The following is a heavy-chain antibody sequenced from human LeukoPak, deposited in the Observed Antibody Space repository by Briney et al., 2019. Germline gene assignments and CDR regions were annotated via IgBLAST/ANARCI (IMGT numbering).Heavy chain of an antibody. Sequence: GRSLRLSCAASGFTFSSYAMHWVRQAPGKGLEWVAVISYDGSNKYYADSVKGRFTISRDNSKNTLYLQMNSLRAEDTAVYYCARESASGTYDFWSGYSSITPFDYWGQGTLVAVSS. V-gene: IGHV3-30*01. CDR1: GFTFSSYA. CDR3: ARESASGTYDFWSGYSSITPFDY. D-gene: IGHD3-3*01. J-gene: IGHJ4*02. CDR2: ISYDGSNK.